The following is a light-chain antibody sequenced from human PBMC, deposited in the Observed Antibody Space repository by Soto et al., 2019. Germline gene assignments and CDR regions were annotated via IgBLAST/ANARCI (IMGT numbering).Light chain of an antibody. CDR3: SSYAGGNNLV. Sequence: QSVLTQPPSASGSPGQSVTISCTGTSSDVGGYNYVSWYQQHPGKAPKFMIYEVSKRPSGVPDRFSGSKSGNTASLTVSGLQAEDEADYYCSSYAGGNNLVFGGGTKLTVL. J-gene: IGLJ2*01. CDR1: SSDVGGYNY. CDR2: EVS. V-gene: IGLV2-8*01.